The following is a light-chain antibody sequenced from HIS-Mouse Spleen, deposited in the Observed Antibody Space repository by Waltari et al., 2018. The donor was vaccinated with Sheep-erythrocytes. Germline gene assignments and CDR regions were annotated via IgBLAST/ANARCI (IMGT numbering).Light chain of an antibody. CDR3: MQALQTPIFT. CDR2: DAS. V-gene: IGKV1-13*02. CDR1: QGISSA. Sequence: AIQLTQSPSSLSASVGDRVTITCRASQGISSALAWYQQKPGKAPKLLIYDASSLESGVPSRFSGSGSGTDFTLKISRVEAEDVGVYYCMQALQTPIFTFGPGTKVDIK. J-gene: IGKJ3*01.